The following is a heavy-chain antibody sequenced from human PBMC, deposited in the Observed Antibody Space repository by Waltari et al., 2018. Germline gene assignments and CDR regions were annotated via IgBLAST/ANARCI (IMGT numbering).Heavy chain of an antibody. J-gene: IGHJ4*02. Sequence: EVQLLESGGGLVKPGGSLRLSCAASGFTFITYNMNWVRQAPGKGLEWVSSISVSSTYIYDASSVKGRFTISRDNAKNSLYLQMSSLRAEETAVYYCARALNQDYWGQGTLVTVSS. V-gene: IGHV3-21*01. D-gene: IGHD2-2*01. CDR3: ARALNQDY. CDR2: ISVSSTYI. CDR1: GFTFITYN.